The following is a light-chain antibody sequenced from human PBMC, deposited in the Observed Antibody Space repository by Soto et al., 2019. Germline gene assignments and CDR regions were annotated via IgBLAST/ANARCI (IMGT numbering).Light chain of an antibody. V-gene: IGKV1-39*01. J-gene: IGKJ4*01. CDR2: GAS. CDR1: QSINNY. CDR3: LQSYRTPLT. Sequence: DIQITQSPSSLSASVVDRVTITFLASQSINNYLSWYQQKPGKAPNLLIFGASTLQSGVPSRFSGSGSGTNFTLTISSLQPEDFATYYCLQSYRTPLTFGGGTKV.